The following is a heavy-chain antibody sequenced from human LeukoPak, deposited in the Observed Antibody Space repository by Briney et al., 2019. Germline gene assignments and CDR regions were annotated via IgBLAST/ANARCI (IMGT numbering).Heavy chain of an antibody. Sequence: PGGSLRLSCAASGFTFSSYGMHWVRQAPGKGLEWVAFIRYDGSNKYYADSVMGRFTISRDNSKNTLYLQMNSLRAEDTAVYYCAKATVRGVVPAAIYYGMDVWGQGTTVTVSS. CDR2: IRYDGSNK. D-gene: IGHD2-2*01. V-gene: IGHV3-30*02. CDR1: GFTFSSYG. J-gene: IGHJ6*02. CDR3: AKATVRGVVPAAIYYGMDV.